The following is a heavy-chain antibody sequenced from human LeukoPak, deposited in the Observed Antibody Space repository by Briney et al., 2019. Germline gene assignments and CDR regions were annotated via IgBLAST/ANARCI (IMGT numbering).Heavy chain of an antibody. Sequence: SETLSLTCTVSGASVTSGSHYWAWIRQPPGQGLEWIGFIYYSGTTIYNPSLENRITMSLVTSKNQFSLRLNSVTAADTAIYYCARVAPRGWIGPWGQGTLVTVSS. V-gene: IGHV4-61*01. CDR3: ARVAPRGWIGP. CDR1: GASVTSGSHY. D-gene: IGHD3-10*01. CDR2: IYYSGTT. J-gene: IGHJ5*02.